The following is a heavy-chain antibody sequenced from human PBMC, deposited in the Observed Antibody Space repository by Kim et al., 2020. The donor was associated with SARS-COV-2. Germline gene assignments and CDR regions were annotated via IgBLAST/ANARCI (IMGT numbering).Heavy chain of an antibody. CDR1: GFTFDDSA. CDR3: AKDILATFSTYTGSGRWGFDY. D-gene: IGHD6-25*01. Sequence: GGSLRLSCAASGFTFDDSAMHRVRQGPGKVLEWVSGISWNSGNIVYADSVKGRFTISRDNAKNSLYLQMNSLRAEDTAYYYCAKDILATFSTYTGSGRWGFDYWGQGTLVTVSS. V-gene: IGHV3-9*01. CDR2: ISWNSGNI. J-gene: IGHJ4*02.